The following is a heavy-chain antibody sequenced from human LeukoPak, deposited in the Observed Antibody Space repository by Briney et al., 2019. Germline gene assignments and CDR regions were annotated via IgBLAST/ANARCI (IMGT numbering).Heavy chain of an antibody. J-gene: IGHJ4*02. Sequence: PGGSLRLSCAASGFTFSTYGTHWVRQAPGKGLEWVAFIRYDGSNKYYADSVKGRFTISRDNSKNTLYLQMNSLRAEDTAVYYCAKDYCSSTSCYSGLDYWGQGTLVTVSS. CDR2: IRYDGSNK. D-gene: IGHD2-2*01. CDR3: AKDYCSSTSCYSGLDY. CDR1: GFTFSTYG. V-gene: IGHV3-30*02.